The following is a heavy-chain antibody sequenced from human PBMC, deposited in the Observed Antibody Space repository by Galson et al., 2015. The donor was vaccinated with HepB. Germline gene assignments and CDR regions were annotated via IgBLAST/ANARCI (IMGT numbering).Heavy chain of an antibody. CDR3: ARARAGSGWYGSFPH. CDR2: IIPILGIA. CDR1: GGAFSSYT. J-gene: IGHJ4*02. Sequence: SVKVSCKASGGAFSSYTISWVRQAPGQGLEWMGRIIPILGIANYAQKFQGRVTITADKSTSTAYMELSSLRSEDTAVYYCARARAGSGWYGSFPHWGQGTLVTVSS. V-gene: IGHV1-69*02. D-gene: IGHD6-19*01.